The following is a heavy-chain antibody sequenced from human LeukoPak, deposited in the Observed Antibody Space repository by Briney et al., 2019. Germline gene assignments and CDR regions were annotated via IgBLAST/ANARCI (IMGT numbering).Heavy chain of an antibody. V-gene: IGHV4-38-2*01. CDR1: GYSISSGYY. J-gene: IGHJ5*02. Sequence: SETLSLTCAVSGYSISSGYYWGWIRQPPGKGLKWIGSICHSGSTYYNPSLKSRVTISVDTSKNFSLNLSSVTAADTAVYHCARGNSDWLNWFDPWGQGTLVTASS. D-gene: IGHD6-19*01. CDR2: ICHSGST. CDR3: ARGNSDWLNWFDP.